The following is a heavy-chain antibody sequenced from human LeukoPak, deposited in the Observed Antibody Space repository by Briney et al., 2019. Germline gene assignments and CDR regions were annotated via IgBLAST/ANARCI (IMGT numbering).Heavy chain of an antibody. D-gene: IGHD2-15*01. J-gene: IGHJ4*02. Sequence: GASVKVSCKASGYTFSNYYMHWVRQAPGQGLEWMGIINPSGGSTSYAQKFEGRVTMTRDTSTRSVYMELSRPRSEDTAVYYCARVKDCSGGTCYSAFDYWGLGTLVTVSS. CDR3: ARVKDCSGGTCYSAFDY. V-gene: IGHV1-46*01. CDR2: INPSGGST. CDR1: GYTFSNYY.